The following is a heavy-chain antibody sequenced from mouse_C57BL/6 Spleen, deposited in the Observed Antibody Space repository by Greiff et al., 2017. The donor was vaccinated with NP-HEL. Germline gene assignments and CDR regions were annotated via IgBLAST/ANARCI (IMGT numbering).Heavy chain of an antibody. CDR2: IGPGSGST. J-gene: IGHJ3*01. CDR1: GYTFTDYY. V-gene: IGHV1-77*01. Sequence: QVTLKVSGAELVKPGASVKISCKASGYTFTDYYINWVKQRPGQGLEWIGKIGPGSGSTYYNEKFKGKATLTADKSSSTAYMQLSSLTSEDSAVYFCARGGAHYGSSPGWFAYWGQGTLVTVSA. CDR3: ARGGAHYGSSPGWFAY. D-gene: IGHD1-1*01.